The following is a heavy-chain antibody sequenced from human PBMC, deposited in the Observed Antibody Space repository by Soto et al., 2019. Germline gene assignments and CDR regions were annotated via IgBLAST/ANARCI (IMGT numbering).Heavy chain of an antibody. D-gene: IGHD5-18*01. Sequence: AGGSLRLSCAASGFTFYPHGLNWVRKAPGKGLEWVAVISFDGSEKNYADSVKGRFTISRDNPKNTLCLQMNSLRPDDSAVYYCAKMDTPMVTHYHYYGMDVWGQGTSVTVSS. V-gene: IGHV3-30*18. CDR2: ISFDGSEK. CDR1: GFTFYPHG. CDR3: AKMDTPMVTHYHYYGMDV. J-gene: IGHJ6*02.